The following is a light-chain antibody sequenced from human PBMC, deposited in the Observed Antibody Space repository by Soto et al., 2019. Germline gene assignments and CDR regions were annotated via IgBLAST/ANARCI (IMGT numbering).Light chain of an antibody. CDR3: QQYGSSHLYS. CDR1: QSVSSSY. Sequence: EIVLTQSPGTLSLSPGERATLSCRASQSVSSSYLAWYQQKPGQAPRLLIYGASSRATGIPDRFSGSGSGKDFTLTVSSLATEVFAVYYCQQYGSSHLYSFGQGNKLEI. J-gene: IGKJ2*01. CDR2: GAS. V-gene: IGKV3-20*01.